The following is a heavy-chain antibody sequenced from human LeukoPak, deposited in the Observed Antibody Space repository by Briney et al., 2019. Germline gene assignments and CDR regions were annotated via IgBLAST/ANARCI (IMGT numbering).Heavy chain of an antibody. J-gene: IGHJ5*02. Sequence: SETLSLTCTVSGDSIDNSSYYWGWIRQPPGKGLEWIGSIYYSGSAFYNPSLKSRVTMSVDTTKNQFSLKLSSVTAADTAVFYCASRLPGNWFDPWGQGTLVTVSS. D-gene: IGHD3-16*01. V-gene: IGHV4-39*01. CDR3: ASRLPGNWFDP. CDR2: IYYSGSA. CDR1: GDSIDNSSYY.